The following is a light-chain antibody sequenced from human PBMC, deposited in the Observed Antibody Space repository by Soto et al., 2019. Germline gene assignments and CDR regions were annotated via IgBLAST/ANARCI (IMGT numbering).Light chain of an antibody. CDR1: SSDIGAYNS. CDR3: ASYTSARIRV. Sequence: QSALTQPASVSASPGQSITISCTGTSSDIGAYNSVSWYQQHPGKAPQLMIYDVSSRPSGISSRFSGSKSGNTASLTISGLQADDDADYYCASYTSARIRVFGGGTKLTVL. V-gene: IGLV2-14*03. CDR2: DVS. J-gene: IGLJ2*01.